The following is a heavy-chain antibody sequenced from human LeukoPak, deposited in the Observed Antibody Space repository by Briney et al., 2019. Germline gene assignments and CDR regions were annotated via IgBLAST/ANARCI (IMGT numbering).Heavy chain of an antibody. V-gene: IGHV3-74*01. CDR3: ARESVTDISRQSDAFDT. D-gene: IGHD2-21*02. J-gene: IGHJ3*02. Sequence: GGSLRLSCAASGFTFSSHWMHWVRQAPGKGLVWVSRIKGDGSSTSYAESVKGRFTISRDNAKNTLDLQMNNLRVEDTAVYYCARESVTDISRQSDAFDTWGQGTTVTVS. CDR1: GFTFSSHW. CDR2: IKGDGSST.